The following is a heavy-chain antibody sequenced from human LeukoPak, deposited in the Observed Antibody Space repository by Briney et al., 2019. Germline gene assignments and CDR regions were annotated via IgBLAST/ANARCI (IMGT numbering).Heavy chain of an antibody. CDR2: IYYSGST. J-gene: IGHJ4*02. CDR3: ARESADYVRGSFSDY. CDR1: GDFLSSGAYY. D-gene: IGHD3-16*01. Sequence: PSETLSLTCTVSGDFLSSGAYYWGWIRQSPGKGLAWIGSIYYSGSTFYNATFESRVTMSVDTSKNHFSLRLRSVTAADTAVYFCARESADYVRGSFSDYWGQGILVTVSS. V-gene: IGHV4-39*02.